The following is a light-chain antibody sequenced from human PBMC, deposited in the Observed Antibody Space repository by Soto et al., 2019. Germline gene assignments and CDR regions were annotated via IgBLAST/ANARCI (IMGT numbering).Light chain of an antibody. CDR2: KGT. CDR3: CSSAPESTYV. J-gene: IGLJ1*01. V-gene: IGLV2-23*01. CDR1: SSDVGAYDS. Sequence: QSVLAQPASVSGSPGQSITISCIGTSSDVGAYDSVSWYQQHPHKAPQVIIYKGTQRPSGVSNRFSGSTSGNAASLTISGLQADDEAAYFCCSSAPESTYVFGTGTKVTVL.